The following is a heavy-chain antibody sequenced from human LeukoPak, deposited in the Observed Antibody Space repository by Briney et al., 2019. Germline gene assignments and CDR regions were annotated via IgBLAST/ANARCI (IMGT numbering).Heavy chain of an antibody. CDR3: AKEGIHMHYYYMDV. CDR1: GFTSSSYG. Sequence: GGSLRLSCAASGFTSSSYGMHWVRQAPGKGLEWVAFIRYDGSNKYYADSVKGRFTISRDNSKNTLYLQMNSLRAEDTAVYYCAKEGIHMHYYYMDVWGKGTTVTVSS. J-gene: IGHJ6*03. D-gene: IGHD6-13*01. V-gene: IGHV3-30*02. CDR2: IRYDGSNK.